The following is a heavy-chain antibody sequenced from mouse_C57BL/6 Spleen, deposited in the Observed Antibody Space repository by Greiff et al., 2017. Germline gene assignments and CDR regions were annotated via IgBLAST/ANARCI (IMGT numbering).Heavy chain of an antibody. CDR2: ISDGGSYT. CDR1: GFTFSSYA. V-gene: IGHV5-4*03. D-gene: IGHD2-4*01. J-gene: IGHJ2*01. CDR3: ARCYYDYDGGPFDY. Sequence: EVNVVESGGGLVKPGGSLKLSCAASGFTFSSYAMSWVRQTPEKRLEWVATISDGGSYTYYPDNVKGRFTISRDNAKNNLYLQMSHLKSEDTAMYYCARCYYDYDGGPFDYWGQGTTLTVSS.